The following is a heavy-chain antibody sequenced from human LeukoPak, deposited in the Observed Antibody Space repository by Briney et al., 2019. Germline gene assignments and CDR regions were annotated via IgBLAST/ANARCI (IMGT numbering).Heavy chain of an antibody. CDR2: ISGSGGST. J-gene: IGHJ4*02. D-gene: IGHD6-19*01. V-gene: IGHV3-23*01. CDR1: GFTFSSYG. Sequence: GGSLRLSCAASGFTFSSYGMSWVRQAPGKGLEWVSAISGSGGSTYYADSVKGRFTISRDNSKNTLYLQMNSLKTEDTAVYYCTRGGIAVAANENWGQGTLVTVSS. CDR3: TRGGIAVAANEN.